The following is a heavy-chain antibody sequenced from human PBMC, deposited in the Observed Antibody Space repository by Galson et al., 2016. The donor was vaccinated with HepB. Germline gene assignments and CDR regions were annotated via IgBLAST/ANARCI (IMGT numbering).Heavy chain of an antibody. V-gene: IGHV3-30*01. D-gene: IGHD2-21*02. J-gene: IGHJ2*01. CDR3: ARRGVVVTAIDWYLDL. Sequence: SLRLSCAASGFIFSNYAMYWVRQAPGKGLEWVAIMSYDGNNKHYADSVKGRFTISRDNSKNTLYLRMNSLRVEDTAVYYCARRGVVVTAIDWYLDLWGRGTLVTVSS. CDR1: GFIFSNYA. CDR2: MSYDGNNK.